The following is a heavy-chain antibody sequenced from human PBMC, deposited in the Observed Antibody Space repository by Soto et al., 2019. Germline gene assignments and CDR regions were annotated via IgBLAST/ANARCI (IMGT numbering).Heavy chain of an antibody. CDR2: ISYDGSNK. V-gene: IGHV3-30*18. Sequence: QVQLVESGGGVVQPGRSLRLSCTASGYSFSTYGMHWVRQAPGKGLEWVIFISYDGSNKFYLDSVKGRFSNSRDNSRNTLYLQMNSLRPEDTATYYCAKVGRNWNPDYWGQGTLVTVSS. J-gene: IGHJ4*02. CDR3: AKVGRNWNPDY. CDR1: GYSFSTYG. D-gene: IGHD1-20*01.